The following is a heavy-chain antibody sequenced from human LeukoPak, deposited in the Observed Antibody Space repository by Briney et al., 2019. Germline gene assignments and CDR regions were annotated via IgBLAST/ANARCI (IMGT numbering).Heavy chain of an antibody. CDR3: ARDQIGYSGIYYFYYYMDV. Sequence: GGSLRLSCAASGFIFSSYWMHWVRQDPGKGLVSVSRIYNDGSITTYADSVKGRFTISRDNAKNSLYLQMNSLGVEDTAVYYCARDQIGYSGIYYFYYYMDVWGKGTTVTVSS. V-gene: IGHV3-74*01. J-gene: IGHJ6*03. CDR1: GFIFSSYW. D-gene: IGHD1-26*01. CDR2: IYNDGSIT.